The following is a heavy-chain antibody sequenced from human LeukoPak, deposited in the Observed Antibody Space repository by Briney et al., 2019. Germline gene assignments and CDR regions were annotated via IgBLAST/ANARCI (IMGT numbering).Heavy chain of an antibody. CDR3: AKEGRSLQTY. CDR1: GFTFSSHW. CDR2: INSDGSSI. V-gene: IGHV3-74*01. D-gene: IGHD5-24*01. Sequence: GGSLRLSCAASGFTFSSHWMHWVRQAPGKGLVWVSRINSDGSSISYVDSVKGRFTISRDNAKNSLYLQMNSLRVEDTAVYYCAKEGRSLQTYWGQGTLVTVSS. J-gene: IGHJ4*02.